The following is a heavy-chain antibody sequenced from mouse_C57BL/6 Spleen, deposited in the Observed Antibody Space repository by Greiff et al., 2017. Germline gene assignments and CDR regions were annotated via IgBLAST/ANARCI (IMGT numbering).Heavy chain of an antibody. J-gene: IGHJ4*01. CDR3: ARGYGNYVGYYAMDY. D-gene: IGHD2-1*01. CDR1: GFTFSDYG. Sequence: EVQLQESGGGLVKPGGSLKLSCAASGFTFSDYGMHWVRQAPEKGLEWVAYISSGSSTIYYADTVKGRFTISRDNAKNTLFLQMTSLRSEDTAMYYCARGYGNYVGYYAMDYWGQGTSVTVSS. CDR2: ISSGSSTI. V-gene: IGHV5-17*01.